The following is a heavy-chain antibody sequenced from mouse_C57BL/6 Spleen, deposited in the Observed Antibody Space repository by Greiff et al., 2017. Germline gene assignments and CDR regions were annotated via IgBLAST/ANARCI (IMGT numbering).Heavy chain of an antibody. J-gene: IGHJ3*01. CDR3: ARYDYDGVAWFAY. CDR2: IWTGGGT. CDR1: GFSLTSYA. Sequence: VKLVESGPGLVAPSQSLSITCTVSGFSLTSYAISWVRQPPGKGLEWLGVIWTGGGTNYNSALKSRLSISKDNSKSQVFLKMNSLQTDDTARYFCARYDYDGVAWFAYWGQGTLVTVSA. D-gene: IGHD2-4*01. V-gene: IGHV2-9-1*01.